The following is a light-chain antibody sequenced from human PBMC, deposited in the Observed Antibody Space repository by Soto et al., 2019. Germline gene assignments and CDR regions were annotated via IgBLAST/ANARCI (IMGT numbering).Light chain of an antibody. CDR2: EVT. Sequence: QSVLTQPASCPGSPGQPITISGPGTTNDVGDYNYLSWYQQYPGKAPKLMIYEVTNRPSGVSNRFSGSKSGNTASLTISGLQAEDEADYYCSSYTSISTYVFGTGTKVTVL. CDR1: TNDVGDYNY. J-gene: IGLJ1*01. V-gene: IGLV2-14*01. CDR3: SSYTSISTYV.